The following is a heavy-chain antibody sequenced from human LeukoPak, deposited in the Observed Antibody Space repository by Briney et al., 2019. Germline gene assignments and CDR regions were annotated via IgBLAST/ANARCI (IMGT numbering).Heavy chain of an antibody. CDR1: GLTFSSYW. Sequence: GGSLRLSCAASGLTFSSYWMSWVRQAPGKGLEWVANIKQDGSEKYYVDSVKGRFTISRDNAKNSLYLQMNSLRAEDTAVYYCARDRVVVVAATVVYYYGMDVWGQGTTVTVSS. CDR3: ARDRVVVVAATVVYYYGMDV. V-gene: IGHV3-7*01. J-gene: IGHJ6*02. D-gene: IGHD2-15*01. CDR2: IKQDGSEK.